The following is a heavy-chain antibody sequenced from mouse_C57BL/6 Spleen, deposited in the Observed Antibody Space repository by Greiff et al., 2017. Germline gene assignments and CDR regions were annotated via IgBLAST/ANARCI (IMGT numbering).Heavy chain of an antibody. Sequence: EVKLVESGGGLVQPGGSMKLSCVASGFTFSNYWMNWVRQSPEKGLEWVAQIRLKSDNYATHYAESVKGRFTISRDDSKSSVYLQMNNLRAEDTGIYYCTGGPYSSWFAYWGQGTLVTVSA. V-gene: IGHV6-3*01. CDR2: IRLKSDNYAT. CDR3: TGGPYSSWFAY. CDR1: GFTFSNYW. D-gene: IGHD2-12*01. J-gene: IGHJ3*01.